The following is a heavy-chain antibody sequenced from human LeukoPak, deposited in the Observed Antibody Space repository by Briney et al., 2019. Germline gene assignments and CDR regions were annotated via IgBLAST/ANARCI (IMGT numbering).Heavy chain of an antibody. CDR2: IIPIFGTA. D-gene: IGHD2-15*01. CDR1: GGTFSSYA. CDR3: ASGWNCSGGSCYSGDY. J-gene: IGHJ4*02. Sequence: SVKVSCKASGGTFSSYAISWVRQAPGQGLEWMGGIIPIFGTANYAQKFQGRVTITADKSTSTAYMELSSLRSEDTAVYCCASGWNCSGGSCYSGDYWGQGTLVTVSS. V-gene: IGHV1-69*06.